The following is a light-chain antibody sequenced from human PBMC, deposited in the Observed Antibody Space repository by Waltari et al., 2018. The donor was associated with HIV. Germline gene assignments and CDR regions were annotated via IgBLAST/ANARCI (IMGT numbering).Light chain of an antibody. CDR3: MQGTHWPPT. CDR2: RVS. V-gene: IGKV2-30*02. CDR1: QRLLHSDGDTY. J-gene: IGKJ4*02. Sequence: DVVMTQSPLFLPVTLGQPASISCRSTQRLLHSDGDTYLSWFHQRPGQSPRPLIYRVSDRDSGVPDRFSGSGSGTDFTLKISRVEAEDVGVYYCMQGTHWPPTFGGGTKVEVK.